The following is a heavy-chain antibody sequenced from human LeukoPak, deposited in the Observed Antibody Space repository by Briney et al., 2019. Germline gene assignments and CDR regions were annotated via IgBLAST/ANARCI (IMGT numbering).Heavy chain of an antibody. CDR1: GGSFSGYY. V-gene: IGHV4-34*01. J-gene: IGHJ4*02. CDR3: ARGRSVLWFGELFGY. Sequence: SETLSLTCAVYGGSFSGYYWSWIRQPPGKGLEWIGEINHSGSTNYNPSLKSRVTISVDTSKNQFSLKLSSVTAADTAVYYCARGRSVLWFGELFGYWGQGTLVTVPS. CDR2: INHSGST. D-gene: IGHD3-10*01.